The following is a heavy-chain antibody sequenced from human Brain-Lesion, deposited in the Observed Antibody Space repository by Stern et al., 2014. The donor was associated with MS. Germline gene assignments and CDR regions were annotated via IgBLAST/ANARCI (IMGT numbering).Heavy chain of an antibody. CDR2: INPNTGGT. J-gene: IGHJ6*02. CDR1: GYIFTGYY. D-gene: IGHD3-3*01. V-gene: IGHV1-2*02. CDR3: ARDQRGITIFGVVTDYYYLGMDV. Sequence: VQLVESGAEVKKPGASVKVSCKTSGYIFTGYYIHWVRQAPGQRLEWMAWINPNTGGTKYAQKCQGRVTMSRDTSISTAYVELSSLTSDDTAVYYCARDQRGITIFGVVTDYYYLGMDVWGQGTTVTVSS.